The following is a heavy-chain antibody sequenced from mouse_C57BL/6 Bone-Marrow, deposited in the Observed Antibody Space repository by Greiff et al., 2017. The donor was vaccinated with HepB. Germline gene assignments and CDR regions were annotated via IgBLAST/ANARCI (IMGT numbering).Heavy chain of an antibody. J-gene: IGHJ3*01. CDR3: ARRTFFRN. CDR1: GYTFTDYY. Sequence: VHVKQSGPVLVKPGASVKMSCKASGYTFTDYYMNWVKQSHGKSLEWIGVINPYNGGTSYNQKFKGKATLTVDKSSSTAYMELNSLTSEDSAVYYCARRTFFRNWGQGTLVTVSA. V-gene: IGHV1-19*01. CDR2: INPYNGGT.